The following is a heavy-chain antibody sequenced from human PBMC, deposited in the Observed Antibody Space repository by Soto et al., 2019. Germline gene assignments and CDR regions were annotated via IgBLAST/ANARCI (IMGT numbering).Heavy chain of an antibody. Sequence: SETLSLTCTVSGASISGFYWSWIRKSAGKGLEWIGRIYATGTTDHNPSLKSRVMMSVDTSKKQFSLKLRSVTAADTAVYYCVRDGTKTLRDWFDPWCQGISVTVSS. CDR2: IYATGTT. V-gene: IGHV4-4*07. CDR1: GASISGFY. CDR3: VRDGTKTLRDWFDP. D-gene: IGHD1-1*01. J-gene: IGHJ5*02.